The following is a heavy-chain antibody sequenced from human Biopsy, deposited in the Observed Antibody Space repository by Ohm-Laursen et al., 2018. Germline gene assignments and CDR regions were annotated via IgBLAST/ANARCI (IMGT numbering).Heavy chain of an antibody. D-gene: IGHD1-1*01. CDR1: GLSLSSTGMR. CDR2: IDWDDDK. Sequence: TQALTLTCSFSGLSLSSTGMRISCVRQPPVKALECLGRIDWDDDKFYSPSLETRLSLSKDTTTNQVVLTLTDVDPEDTATHYCARTRAHNFGALEFWGQGILVTVSS. J-gene: IGHJ4*01. CDR3: ARTRAHNFGALEF. V-gene: IGHV2-70*04.